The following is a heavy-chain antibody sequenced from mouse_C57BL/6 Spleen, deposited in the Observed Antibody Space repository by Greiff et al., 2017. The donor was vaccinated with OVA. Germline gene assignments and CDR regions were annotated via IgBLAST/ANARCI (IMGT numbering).Heavy chain of an antibody. D-gene: IGHD2-4*01. CDR2: IFPGDGGT. CDR3: AVYDYEDRFAY. Sequence: VKLQESGAELVKPGASVKLSCKASGYAFTSYWMNWVKQRPGKGLEWIGQIFPGDGGTNYNGKFKGKATLTADKSSSTAYMQLSSLTSEDSAVYCCAVYDYEDRFAYWGQGTLVTVSA. J-gene: IGHJ3*01. CDR1: GYAFTSYW. V-gene: IGHV1-80*01.